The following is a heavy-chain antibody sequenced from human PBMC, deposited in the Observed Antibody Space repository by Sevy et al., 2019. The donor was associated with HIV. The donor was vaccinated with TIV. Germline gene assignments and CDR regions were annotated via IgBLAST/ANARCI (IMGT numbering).Heavy chain of an antibody. D-gene: IGHD2-15*01. CDR3: AKGYCSGGSCPRDYYYYGMDV. Sequence: GRSLRLSCAASGFTFSTYAMNWVRQAPGKGLEWVSSISTNGRSAYYTDSVEGRFTISRDNSKNTLYLQMNSLRADDTAVYYCAKGYCSGGSCPRDYYYYGMDVWGQRTTVTVSS. CDR2: ISTNGRSA. CDR1: GFTFSTYA. V-gene: IGHV3-23*01. J-gene: IGHJ6*02.